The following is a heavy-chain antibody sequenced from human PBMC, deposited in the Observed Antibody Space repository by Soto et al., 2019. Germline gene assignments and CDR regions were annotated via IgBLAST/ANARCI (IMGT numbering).Heavy chain of an antibody. V-gene: IGHV3-21*01. CDR2: ISSSSSYI. CDR1: GFTFSSYS. CDR3: ARKGSGSYWFDP. J-gene: IGHJ5*02. Sequence: PGGSLRLSCAASGFTFSSYSMNWVRQAPGKGLEWVSSISSSSSYIYYADSVKGRFTTSRDNAKNSLYLQMNSLRAEDTAVYYCARKGSGSYWFDPWGQGTLVTVSS. D-gene: IGHD3-10*01.